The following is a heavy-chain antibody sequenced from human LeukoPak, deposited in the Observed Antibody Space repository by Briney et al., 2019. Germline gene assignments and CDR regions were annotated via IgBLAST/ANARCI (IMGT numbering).Heavy chain of an antibody. CDR1: GGTFSSYA. D-gene: IGHD1-7*01. V-gene: IGHV1-69*13. CDR2: IIPIFGTA. Sequence: SVKVSCKASGGTFSSYAISWVRQAPGQGLEWMGGIIPIFGTANYAQKFQGRVTITADESTSTAYMELSSLRSEDTAVYYCARDGLELRGFIYFQHWGQGTLVTVSS. CDR3: ARDGLELRGFIYFQH. J-gene: IGHJ1*01.